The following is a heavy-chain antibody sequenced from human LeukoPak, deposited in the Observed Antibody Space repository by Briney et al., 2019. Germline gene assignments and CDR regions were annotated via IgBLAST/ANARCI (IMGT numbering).Heavy chain of an antibody. CDR3: AKDPTYYYDSSTNGY. J-gene: IGHJ4*02. CDR2: IRYDGSNK. D-gene: IGHD3-22*01. V-gene: IGHV3-30*02. CDR1: GFTFSSYS. Sequence: GGSLRLSCAASGFTFSSYSMNWVRQAPGKGLEWVAFIRYDGSNKYYADSVKGRFTISRDNSKNTLYLQMNSLRAEDTAVYYCAKDPTYYYDSSTNGYWGQGTLVTVSS.